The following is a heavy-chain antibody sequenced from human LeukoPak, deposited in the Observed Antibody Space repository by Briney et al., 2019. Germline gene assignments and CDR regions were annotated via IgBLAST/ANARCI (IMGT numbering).Heavy chain of an antibody. J-gene: IGHJ4*02. CDR3: ARHEDGGGFDY. V-gene: IGHV5-51*01. Sequence: GESLKISCKGSGSSFTNYWIAWVRQMPGKGLEWMGIIYPGDSDTRYSPSFQGQVTISADKSISTAYLQWSSLKASDTAIYYCARHEDGGGFDYWGQGTLVTVSS. CDR2: IYPGDSDT. CDR1: GSSFTNYW.